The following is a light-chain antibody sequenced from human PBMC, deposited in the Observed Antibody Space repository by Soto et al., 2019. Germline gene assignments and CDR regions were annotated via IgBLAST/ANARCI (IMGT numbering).Light chain of an antibody. Sequence: DIQMTQSPPSLSASIGDTVTITCRASQTITTYLNWFPQKPGKAPKLLIGAASTLQSGVPARFSGSGSGTDFTLTISSLQPEDSATYFCQQNFSPLLTFGGGTKLESK. CDR2: AAS. J-gene: IGKJ4*01. V-gene: IGKV1-39*01. CDR1: QTITTY. CDR3: QQNFSPLLT.